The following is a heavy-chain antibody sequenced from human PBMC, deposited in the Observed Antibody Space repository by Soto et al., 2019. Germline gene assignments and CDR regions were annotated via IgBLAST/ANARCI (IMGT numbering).Heavy chain of an antibody. D-gene: IGHD6-13*01. J-gene: IGHJ6*02. CDR3: ASVVAAAGYYYYGMDV. V-gene: IGHV4-39*01. CDR2: IYYSGST. CDR1: GGSISSYY. Sequence: SETLSLTCTVSGGSISSYYWGWIRQPPGKGLEWIGSIYYSGSTYYNPSLKSRVTISVDTSKNQFSLKLSSVTAADTAVYYCASVVAAAGYYYYGMDVWGQGTTVTVSS.